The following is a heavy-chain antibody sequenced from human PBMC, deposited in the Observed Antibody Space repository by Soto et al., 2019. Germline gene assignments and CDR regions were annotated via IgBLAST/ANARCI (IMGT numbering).Heavy chain of an antibody. V-gene: IGHV3-73*01. D-gene: IGHD2-2*01. CDR2: IRSKSNNYAT. CDR3: TRTDHTSRNRFPWFDP. CDR1: VFNFNVSG. Sequence: VGSLRLSCTSSVFNFNVSGVHCVRHSSGKWLEWVGRIRSKSNNYATVYAESVKGRFTISRDDSKNTAYLQINSLRSEDTAVYYCTRTDHTSRNRFPWFDPWGQGTRFTVSS. J-gene: IGHJ5*02.